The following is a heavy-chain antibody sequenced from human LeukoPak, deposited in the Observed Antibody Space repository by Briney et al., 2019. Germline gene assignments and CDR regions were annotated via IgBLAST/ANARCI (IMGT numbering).Heavy chain of an antibody. CDR2: IKSKTDGGTT. CDR1: GFTFSNAW. D-gene: IGHD6-19*01. CDR3: TTALRALIAVAVQDY. V-gene: IGHV3-15*01. Sequence: GGSLRLSCAASGFTFSNAWMSWVRQAPGKGLEWVGRIKSKTDGGTTDYAAPAKGRFTISRDDSKNTLYLQMNSLKTEDTAVYYCTTALRALIAVAVQDYWGQGTLATVSS. J-gene: IGHJ4*02.